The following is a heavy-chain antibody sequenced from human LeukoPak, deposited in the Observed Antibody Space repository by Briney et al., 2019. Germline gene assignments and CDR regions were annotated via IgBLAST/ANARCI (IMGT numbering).Heavy chain of an antibody. V-gene: IGHV1-24*01. CDR2: FDPEDGET. Sequence: ASVKVSFKVSGYTLTELSMHWVRQAPGKGLEWMGGFDPEDGETIYAQKFQGRVTMTEDTSTDTAYMELSSLRSEDTAVYYCAAARLAARKFDYWGQGTLVTVSS. CDR3: AAARLAARKFDY. CDR1: GYTLTELS. J-gene: IGHJ4*02. D-gene: IGHD6-6*01.